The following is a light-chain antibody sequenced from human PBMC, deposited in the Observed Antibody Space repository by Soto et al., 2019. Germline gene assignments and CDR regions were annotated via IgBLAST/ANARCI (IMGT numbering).Light chain of an antibody. V-gene: IGKV3-20*01. Sequence: EIVLTQSPGTLSLSPGERATLSCRASQSVSSSYLAWYQQKPGQAPRLLVYGASIRATGIPDRFSGSGSGTDFTLTISSLEPEDVAVYYCQHYRSSPLTFGGGTKVDIK. CDR3: QHYRSSPLT. CDR2: GAS. CDR1: QSVSSSY. J-gene: IGKJ4*01.